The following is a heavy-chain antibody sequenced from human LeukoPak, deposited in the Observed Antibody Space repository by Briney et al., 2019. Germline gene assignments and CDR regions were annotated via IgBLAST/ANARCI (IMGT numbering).Heavy chain of an antibody. J-gene: IGHJ5*02. CDR1: GFTFSNYA. Sequence: GGSLRLSCAASGFTFSNYAMSWVRQAPGKGLEWVSVITDSGGSTYYADSVKGRFTISRDNSKNTLYLQMNSLRAEDTAVYYCAKGEAAQDNWFDPWGQGTLVTVSS. CDR2: ITDSGGST. D-gene: IGHD6-13*01. V-gene: IGHV3-23*01. CDR3: AKGEAAQDNWFDP.